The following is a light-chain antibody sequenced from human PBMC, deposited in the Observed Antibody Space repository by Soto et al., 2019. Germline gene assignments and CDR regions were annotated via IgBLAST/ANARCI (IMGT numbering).Light chain of an antibody. V-gene: IGKV1-39*01. CDR2: GAT. CDR3: QQTYTAPRT. J-gene: IGKJ1*01. Sequence: DVQMTQSPSYLPTSVGDRVTITCRASQTIYNYVTWYQQKPGKAPRMLVFGATRVQNGIPSKFSGTGSETYFTLTINDVQPEDFATYFCQQTYTAPRTFGQGT. CDR1: QTIYNY.